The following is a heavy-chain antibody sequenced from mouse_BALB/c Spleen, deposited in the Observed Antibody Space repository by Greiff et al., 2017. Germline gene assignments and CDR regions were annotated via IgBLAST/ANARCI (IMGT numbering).Heavy chain of an antibody. J-gene: IGHJ4*01. CDR3: ARTGWEDYAMDY. D-gene: IGHD3-1*01. CDR1: GFTFSSYA. Sequence: EVKVVESGGGLVKPGGSLKLSCAASGFTFSSYAMSWVRQSPEKRLEWVAEISSGGSYTYYPDTVTGRFTISRDNAKNTLYLEMSSLRSEDTAMYYCARTGWEDYAMDYWGQGTSVTVSS. CDR2: ISSGGSYT. V-gene: IGHV5-9-4*01.